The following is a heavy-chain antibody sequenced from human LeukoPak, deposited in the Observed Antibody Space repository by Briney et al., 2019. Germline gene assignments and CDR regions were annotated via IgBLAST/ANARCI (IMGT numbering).Heavy chain of an antibody. V-gene: IGHV4-4*07. J-gene: IGHJ4*02. CDR1: GGSISSYY. Sequence: TSETLSLXCTVSGGSISSYYWSWIRLPAGKGLEWIGRIYTSGSANYNPSLKSRVTISVDTSKNQFSLKLSSVTAADTAVYYCARSGTMVVMRPMYYWGQGTLVTVSS. D-gene: IGHD4-23*01. CDR3: ARSGTMVVMRPMYY. CDR2: IYTSGSA.